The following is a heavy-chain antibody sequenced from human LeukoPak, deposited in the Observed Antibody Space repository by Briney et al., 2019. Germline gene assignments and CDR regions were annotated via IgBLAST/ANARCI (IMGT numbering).Heavy chain of an antibody. CDR1: GYXFTSYY. Sequence: GASVKVSCKASGYXFTSYYMHWVRQAPGQGLEWMGIINPSGGDTSYAQKFQGRLTMTRDTSTNTVYMELTSLRSEDTAVYYCAREVMDNLRFDYWGQGTLVTVSS. V-gene: IGHV1-46*01. J-gene: IGHJ4*02. D-gene: IGHD1-14*01. CDR3: AREVMDNLRFDY. CDR2: INPSGGDT.